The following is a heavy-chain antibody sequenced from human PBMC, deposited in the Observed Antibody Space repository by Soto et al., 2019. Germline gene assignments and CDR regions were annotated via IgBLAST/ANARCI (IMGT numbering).Heavy chain of an antibody. CDR3: AGRAPVTTFDF. CDR1: GFTFSDHY. CDR2: IRKKANSYTT. J-gene: IGHJ4*02. V-gene: IGHV3-72*01. Sequence: PGGSLRLSCAASGFTFSDHYMDWGRQAPGKGLEWVGRIRKKANSYTTEYAASVKGRFIISRHDSKNSLYLQMNSLKTEDTAVYVCAGRAPVTTFDFCGQGTLVPVSS. D-gene: IGHD4-17*01.